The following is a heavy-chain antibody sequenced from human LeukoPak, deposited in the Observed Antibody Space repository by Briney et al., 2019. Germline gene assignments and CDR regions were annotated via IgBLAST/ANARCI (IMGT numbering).Heavy chain of an antibody. CDR2: ISYDGSNK. J-gene: IGHJ6*02. CDR1: GFTFSSYG. V-gene: IGHV3-30*03. Sequence: GGSLRLSCAASGFTFSSYGMHWVRQAPGKGLEWVAVISYDGSNKYYADSVKGRFTISRDNSKNTLYLQMNSLRAEDTAVYYCARDLGDFSSLMDVWGQGTTVTVSS. CDR3: ARDLGDFSSLMDV. D-gene: IGHD3-3*01.